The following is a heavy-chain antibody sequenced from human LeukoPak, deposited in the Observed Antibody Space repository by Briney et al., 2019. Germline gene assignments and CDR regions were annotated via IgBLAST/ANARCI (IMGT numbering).Heavy chain of an antibody. J-gene: IGHJ5*02. V-gene: IGHV4-59*01. CDR3: ARDPAQFSITRGFDP. CDR2: IYYSGST. CDR1: GDSLSTYY. D-gene: IGHD2-2*01. Sequence: PSETLSLTCTVSGDSLSTYYWSWIRQPPGKGLEWIGYIYYSGSTNYSPSLKSRVTISVDTSKNQFSPKLSSVTAADTAVYYCARDPAQFSITRGFDPWGQGTLVTVSS.